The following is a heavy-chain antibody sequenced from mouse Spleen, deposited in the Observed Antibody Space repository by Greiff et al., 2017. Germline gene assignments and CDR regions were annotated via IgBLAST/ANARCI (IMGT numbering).Heavy chain of an antibody. Sequence: QVQLQQSGPGLVQPSQSLSITCTVSGFSLTSYGVHWVRQSPGKGLEWLGVIWSGGSTDYNAAFISRLSISKDNSKSQVFFKMNSLQADDTAIYYCARGDSNYCFDYWGQGTTLTVSS. V-gene: IGHV2-2*01. CDR3: ARGDSNYCFDY. D-gene: IGHD2-5*01. CDR1: GFSLTSYG. J-gene: IGHJ2*01. CDR2: IWSGGST.